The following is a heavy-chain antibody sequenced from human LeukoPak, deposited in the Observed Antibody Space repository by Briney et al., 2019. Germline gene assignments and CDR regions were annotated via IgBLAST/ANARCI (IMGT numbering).Heavy chain of an antibody. CDR3: AKDLVGACYFDY. CDR1: GFTFSSYG. D-gene: IGHD1-26*01. V-gene: IGHV3-30*18. Sequence: GGSLRLSCAASGFTFSSYGMHWVRQAPGKGLEWVAVISYDGSNKYYADSVKGRLTISRDNSKNTLYLQMNSLRAEDTAVYYCAKDLVGACYFDYWGQGTLVTVSS. J-gene: IGHJ4*02. CDR2: ISYDGSNK.